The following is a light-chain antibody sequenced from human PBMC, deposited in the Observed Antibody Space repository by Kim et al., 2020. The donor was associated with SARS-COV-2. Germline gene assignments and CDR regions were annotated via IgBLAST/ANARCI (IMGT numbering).Light chain of an antibody. CDR3: QQRSNPLT. Sequence: SLSPGERATLSCRASEGIRTCLAWYQQKPGQAPRLLIYDASNRASGIPARFSGSGSGTDFTLTISSLEPEDFAVYYCQQRSNPLTFGQGTRLEIK. V-gene: IGKV3-11*01. CDR2: DAS. J-gene: IGKJ5*01. CDR1: EGIRTC.